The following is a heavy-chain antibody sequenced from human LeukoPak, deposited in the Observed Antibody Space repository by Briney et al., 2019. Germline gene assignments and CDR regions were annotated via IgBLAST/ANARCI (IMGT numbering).Heavy chain of an antibody. D-gene: IGHD2-2*01. CDR1: GGTFSSYA. J-gene: IGHJ6*04. CDR3: AVALIVVVPAAKAPLYYYYGMDV. CDR2: IIPIFGTA. Sequence: SVKVSCKASGGTFSSYAISWVRQAPGQGLEWMGGIIPIFGTANYAQKFQGRVTITADESTSTAYMELSSLKSEDTAVYYCAVALIVVVPAAKAPLYYYYGMDVWGKGTTVTVSS. V-gene: IGHV1-69*13.